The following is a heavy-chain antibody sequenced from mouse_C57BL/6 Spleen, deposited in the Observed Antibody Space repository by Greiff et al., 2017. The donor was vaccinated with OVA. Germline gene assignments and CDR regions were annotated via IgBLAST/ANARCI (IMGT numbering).Heavy chain of an antibody. CDR2: INPSTGGT. CDR3: ARGYYSNHEGAMDY. CDR1: GYSFTGYY. Sequence: EVKLQQSGPELVKPGASVKISCKASGYSFTGYYMNWVKQSPEKSLEWIGEINPSTGGTTYNQKFKAKATLTVDKSSSTAYMQLKSLTSEDSAVYYCARGYYSNHEGAMDYWGQGTSVTVSS. V-gene: IGHV1-42*01. D-gene: IGHD2-5*01. J-gene: IGHJ4*01.